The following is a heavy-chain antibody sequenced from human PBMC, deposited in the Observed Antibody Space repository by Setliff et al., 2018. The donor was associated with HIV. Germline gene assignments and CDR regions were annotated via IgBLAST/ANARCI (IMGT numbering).Heavy chain of an antibody. CDR2: ISSSGSYI. J-gene: IGHJ3*02. CDR3: TRSHSTSDAFDI. Sequence: ETLSLTCTVSGGSIRVYYWSWFRQPPGKGLEWVSSISSSGSYIYYADSVKGRFTISRDHATSALYLQMDSLRAEDTALYYCTRSHSTSDAFDIWGQGTMVTVSS. CDR1: GGSIRVYY. D-gene: IGHD2-2*01. V-gene: IGHV3-21*01.